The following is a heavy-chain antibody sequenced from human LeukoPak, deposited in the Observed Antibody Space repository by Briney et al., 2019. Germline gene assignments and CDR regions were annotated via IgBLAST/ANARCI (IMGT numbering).Heavy chain of an antibody. J-gene: IGHJ6*02. CDR3: ASKGTNYYYYGMDV. Sequence: PSETLSLACAVYGGSFSGYYWSWIRQPPGKGLEWIGEINHSGSTNYNPSLKSRVTISVDTSKNQFSLKLSSVTAADTAVYYCASKGTNYYYYGMDVWGQGTTVTVSS. V-gene: IGHV4-34*01. D-gene: IGHD3-10*01. CDR1: GGSFSGYY. CDR2: INHSGST.